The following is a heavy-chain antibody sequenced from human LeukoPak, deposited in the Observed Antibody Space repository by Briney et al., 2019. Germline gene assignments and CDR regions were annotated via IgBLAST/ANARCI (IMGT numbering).Heavy chain of an antibody. J-gene: IGHJ4*02. CDR2: IKQDGSEK. Sequence: GGSLRLSCAASGFTFSSYWITWVRQAPGKGLEWVANIKQDGSEKYYVDSVKGRFTISRDNAKNSLYLQMNSLRAEDTAVYYCARMGRYGDYDYWGQGTLVTVSS. CDR1: GFTFSSYW. CDR3: ARMGRYGDYDY. D-gene: IGHD4-17*01. V-gene: IGHV3-7*01.